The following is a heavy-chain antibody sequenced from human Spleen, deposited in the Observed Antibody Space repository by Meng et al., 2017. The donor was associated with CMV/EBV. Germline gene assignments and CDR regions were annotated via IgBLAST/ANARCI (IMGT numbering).Heavy chain of an antibody. D-gene: IGHD6-13*01. Sequence: ASVKVSCKASGYTFTGYYMHWLRQAPGQGLEWMGWINPNSGDTNYAQNFQGRVTMTRDTSISTAYMELSRLKSDDTAVYYCARASSAAGKRGVDFDYWGQGTLVTVSS. V-gene: IGHV1-2*02. CDR2: INPNSGDT. CDR3: ARASSAAGKRGVDFDY. CDR1: GYTFTGYY. J-gene: IGHJ4*02.